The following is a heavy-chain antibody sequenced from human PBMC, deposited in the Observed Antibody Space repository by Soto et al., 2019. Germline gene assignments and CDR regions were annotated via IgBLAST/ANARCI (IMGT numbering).Heavy chain of an antibody. Sequence: SSETLSLTCTVSGAAPSSGGYFYTWVRQPPGKGLEWLGYIYYSGGTNYNPSLKSRVTISLDKSKSQFSLRLSSVTAADTAVYYCTREQSDDNYFDPWGQGTLVTVSS. V-gene: IGHV4-61*08. CDR3: TREQSDDNYFDP. J-gene: IGHJ5*02. D-gene: IGHD6-19*01. CDR2: IYYSGGT. CDR1: GAAPSSGGYF.